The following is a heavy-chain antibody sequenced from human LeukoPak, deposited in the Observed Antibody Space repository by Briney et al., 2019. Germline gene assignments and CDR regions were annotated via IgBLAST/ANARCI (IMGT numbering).Heavy chain of an antibody. J-gene: IGHJ5*02. Sequence: GGSLRLSCAASGSTFSGYWMHWVRQAPGKGLEWVSAISGSGGSTYYADSVKGRFTISRDNSKNTLYLQMNSLRAEDTAVYYCATYGSGSYYNNWFDPWGQGTLVTVSS. CDR1: GSTFSGYW. CDR2: ISGSGGST. V-gene: IGHV3-23*01. CDR3: ATYGSGSYYNNWFDP. D-gene: IGHD3-10*01.